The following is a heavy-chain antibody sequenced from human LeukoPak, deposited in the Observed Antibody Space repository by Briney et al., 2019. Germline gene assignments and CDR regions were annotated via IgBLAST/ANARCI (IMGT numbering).Heavy chain of an antibody. J-gene: IGHJ6*03. CDR1: GGSISSYY. V-gene: IGHV4-59*01. Sequence: SETLSLTCTVSGGSISSYYWSWIRQPPGKGREWIGYIYYSGSTNYNPSLKSRVTISVDTSKNQFSLKLSSVTAADTAVYYCARGANGYYGSGGLDYYYYMDVWGKGTTVTVSS. CDR2: IYYSGST. D-gene: IGHD3-10*01. CDR3: ARGANGYYGSGGLDYYYYMDV.